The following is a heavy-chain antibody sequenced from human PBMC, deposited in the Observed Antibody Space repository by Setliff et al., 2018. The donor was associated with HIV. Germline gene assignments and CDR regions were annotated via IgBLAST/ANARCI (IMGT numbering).Heavy chain of an antibody. Sequence: GASVKVSCKASGYTISSYVMHWVRQAPGQRLEWIGWINTVNGNRKYSQEFQGRITITMDTSANTVYMELRSLRLDDTAAYYCARGGWEQPEYFQHWGQGTLVTVS. CDR3: ARGGWEQPEYFQH. CDR2: INTVNGNR. J-gene: IGHJ1*01. V-gene: IGHV1-3*04. CDR1: GYTISSYV. D-gene: IGHD1-26*01.